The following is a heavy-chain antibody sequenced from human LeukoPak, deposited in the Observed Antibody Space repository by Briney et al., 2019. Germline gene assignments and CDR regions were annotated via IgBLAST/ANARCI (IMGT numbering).Heavy chain of an antibody. CDR3: AKSQWLAQEGFDY. J-gene: IGHJ4*02. D-gene: IGHD6-19*01. CDR2: INSNGGST. V-gene: IGHV3-64*01. CDR1: GFTFSDYY. Sequence: PGGSLRLSCAASGFTFSDYYMSWIRQAPGKRLEYVSSINSNGGSTYYANSVRGRFTVSRDNSKNTLYLQIDSLRAEDMAVYFCAKSQWLAQEGFDYWGQGTLVTVSS.